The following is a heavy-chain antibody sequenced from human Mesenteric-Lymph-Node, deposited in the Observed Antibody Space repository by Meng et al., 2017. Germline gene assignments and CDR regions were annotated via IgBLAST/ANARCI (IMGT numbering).Heavy chain of an antibody. V-gene: IGHV3-48*03. J-gene: IGHJ4*02. D-gene: IGHD2-8*02. CDR2: ISSSGSTI. CDR3: VRGCTGDCRGVDY. Sequence: GESLKISCAASGFTFSSYEMNWVRQAPGKGLEWVSYISSSGSTIYYADSVKGRFTISRDNAKNTVYLQMNSLTVDDTAVYFCVRGCTGDCRGVDYWGQGTLVTVSS. CDR1: GFTFSSYE.